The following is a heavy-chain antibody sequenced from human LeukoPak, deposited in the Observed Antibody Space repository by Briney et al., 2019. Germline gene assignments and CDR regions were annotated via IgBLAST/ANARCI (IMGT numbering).Heavy chain of an antibody. D-gene: IGHD2-21*01. CDR2: IHTSGNT. V-gene: IGHV4-61*02. CDR3: VRDRGGDSFDI. J-gene: IGHJ3*02. CDR1: GGSVSSGNFY. Sequence: SQTLSLTCTVSGGSVSSGNFYWTWIRQPAGNQLEWIGRIHTSGNTNHNPSLWSRVTISTDTSKNQFSLTLNFATAADTAVYYCVRDRGGDSFDIWGQGTTVTVSS.